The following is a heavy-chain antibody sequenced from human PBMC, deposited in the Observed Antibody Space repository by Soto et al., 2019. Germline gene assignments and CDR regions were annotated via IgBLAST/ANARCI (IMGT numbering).Heavy chain of an antibody. CDR3: ARTSAGGKYYYGMDV. Sequence: GESLKISCKGSGYSFTSYWIGWVLQMPWKGLEWMGIIYPGDSDTRYSPSFQGQVTISADKSISTAYLQWSSLKASDTAMYYCARTSAGGKYYYGMDVWGQGTTVTVSS. V-gene: IGHV5-51*01. CDR1: GYSFTSYW. D-gene: IGHD6-13*01. J-gene: IGHJ6*02. CDR2: IYPGDSDT.